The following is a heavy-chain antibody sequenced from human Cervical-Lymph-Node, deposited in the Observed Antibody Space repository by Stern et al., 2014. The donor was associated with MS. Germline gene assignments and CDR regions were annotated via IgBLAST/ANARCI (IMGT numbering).Heavy chain of an antibody. CDR1: GFTFSDVW. J-gene: IGHJ5*02. CDR2: IKSKADGETT. V-gene: IGHV3-15*01. Sequence: EVQLVQSGGGLVKPGESLRLSCVVSGFTFSDVWMNWVRQAPGKGLEWVGRIKSKADGETTDYASPVKGRFIISRDDSQNMFYLQMSSLKTEDTALYYCTIAKRDCSDIPCDRLGNWFDPWGQGTLVTVSS. D-gene: IGHD2-15*01. CDR3: TIAKRDCSDIPCDRLGNWFDP.